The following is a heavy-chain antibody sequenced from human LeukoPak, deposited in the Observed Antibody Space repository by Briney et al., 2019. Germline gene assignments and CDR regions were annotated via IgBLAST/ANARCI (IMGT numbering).Heavy chain of an antibody. CDR1: GFTFSSYG. CDR3: AKSYYGSGSRYYYYMDV. J-gene: IGHJ6*03. V-gene: IGHV3-33*06. D-gene: IGHD3-10*01. Sequence: GGSLRLSCAASGFTFSSYGTHWVRQAPGKGLEWVAVIWYDGSNKYYADSVKGRFTISRDNSKNTLYLQMNSLRAEDTAVYYCAKSYYGSGSRYYYYMDVWGKGTTVTVSS. CDR2: IWYDGSNK.